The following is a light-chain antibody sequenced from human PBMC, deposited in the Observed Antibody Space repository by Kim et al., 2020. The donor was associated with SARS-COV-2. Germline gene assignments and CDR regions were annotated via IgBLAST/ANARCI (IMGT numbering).Light chain of an antibody. Sequence: DIQMTQSPSSLSASVGDRVTITCRASQGIINYLAWYQQKPGKVPKLLIYAASTLQSGVPSRFSGSGSGTDFTLTISSLQPEDVATYYCQKYNSAPRTFGQGTKVDIK. CDR2: AAS. CDR3: QKYNSAPRT. CDR1: QGIINY. J-gene: IGKJ1*01. V-gene: IGKV1-27*01.